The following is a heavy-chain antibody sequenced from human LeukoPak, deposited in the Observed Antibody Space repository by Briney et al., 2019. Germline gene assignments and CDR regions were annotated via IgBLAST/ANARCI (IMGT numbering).Heavy chain of an antibody. J-gene: IGHJ4*02. D-gene: IGHD6-13*01. CDR2: INHSGST. CDR1: GGSFSGYY. CDR3: ARGDRGIAACSY. V-gene: IGHV4-34*01. Sequence: SETLSLTCAVYGGSFSGYYWSWIRQPPGKGLEWIGEINHSGSTNYNPSLESRVTISVDTSKNQFSLKLSSVTAADTAVYYCARGDRGIAACSYWGQGTLVTVSS.